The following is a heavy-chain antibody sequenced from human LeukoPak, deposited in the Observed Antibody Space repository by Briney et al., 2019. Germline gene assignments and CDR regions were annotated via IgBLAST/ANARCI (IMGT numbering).Heavy chain of an antibody. V-gene: IGHV3-23*01. CDR3: AKGYGSGSSTYHFDY. J-gene: IGHJ4*02. Sequence: PGGSLRLSCAASVFTFSNYPINWVRQAPGKGLDWISAISGSGGSTYYADSVKGRFTISRDNSKNTLYLQMNSLRVEDTAVYYCAKGYGSGSSTYHFDYWGQGTLVTVSS. CDR2: ISGSGGST. D-gene: IGHD3-10*01. CDR1: VFTFSNYP.